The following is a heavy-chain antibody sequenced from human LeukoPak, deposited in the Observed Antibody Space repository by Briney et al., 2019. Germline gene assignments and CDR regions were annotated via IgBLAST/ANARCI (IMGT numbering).Heavy chain of an antibody. CDR3: ARRIVLMVYAKPFDY. V-gene: IGHV4-34*01. Sequence: SETLSLTCAVYGGSFSGYYWSWIRQPPGKGLEWIGEINHSGSTNYNPSLKSRVTISVDTSKNQFSLKLSSVTAAYTAVYYCARRIVLMVYAKPFDYWGQGTLVTVSS. J-gene: IGHJ4*02. CDR1: GGSFSGYY. CDR2: INHSGST. D-gene: IGHD2-8*01.